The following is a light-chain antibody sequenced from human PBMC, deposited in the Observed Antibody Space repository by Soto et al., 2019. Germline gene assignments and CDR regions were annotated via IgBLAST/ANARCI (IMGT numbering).Light chain of an antibody. Sequence: ELVMTQSPATLSVSPGERATLSCRASQSVSSNLAWYQQNPGQAPSLLIYGASTRTTGVPARFSGSGSGTELTITISSLQSEDCEVFYCQQYNRWPYTFGQGTKVDIK. CDR1: QSVSSN. V-gene: IGKV3-15*01. CDR3: QQYNRWPYT. J-gene: IGKJ2*01. CDR2: GAS.